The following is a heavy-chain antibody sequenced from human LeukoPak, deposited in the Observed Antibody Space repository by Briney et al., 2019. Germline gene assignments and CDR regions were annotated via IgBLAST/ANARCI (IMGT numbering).Heavy chain of an antibody. V-gene: IGHV1-18*01. Sequence: ASVKVSCKASGYTFTSYGISWVRQAPGQGLEWMGWISAYNGNTNYAQKLQGRVTMTTDTSTSTAYMELRSLRSDDTAVYYCARVRGVIIPRDAFDIWGQGTLVTVSS. D-gene: IGHD3-10*01. CDR1: GYTFTSYG. CDR2: ISAYNGNT. J-gene: IGHJ3*02. CDR3: ARVRGVIIPRDAFDI.